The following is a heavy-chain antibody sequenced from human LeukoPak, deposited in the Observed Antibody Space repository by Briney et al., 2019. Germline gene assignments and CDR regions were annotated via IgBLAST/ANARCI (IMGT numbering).Heavy chain of an antibody. CDR2: IRFDGSNR. CDR1: GFTLTNYG. CDR3: ARETSGGSYYDL. J-gene: IGHJ2*01. D-gene: IGHD1-26*01. Sequence: GGSLRLSCAASGFTLTNYGMHWVRQAPGKGLEWVSFIRFDGSNRYYADSVKGRFTISRDTSKSTLYPQMDRLRSNDTAVYFCARETSGGSYYDLWGRGTLVTVSS. V-gene: IGHV3-30*02.